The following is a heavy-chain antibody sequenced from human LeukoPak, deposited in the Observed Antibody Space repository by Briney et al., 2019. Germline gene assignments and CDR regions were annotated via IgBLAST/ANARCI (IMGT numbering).Heavy chain of an antibody. CDR2: ISWSGDRM. D-gene: IGHD2-2*01. J-gene: IGHJ4*02. Sequence: PGGSLRLSCAASGFTFEDHVMHWVRQAPGKGLEWVSSISWSGDRMGYADAVKGRFTISRGNAKNSLFLQMNSLRVEDTALYYCAKDLGGSATTVWGQGTLVTVSS. CDR3: AKDLGGSATTV. V-gene: IGHV3-9*01. CDR1: GFTFEDHV.